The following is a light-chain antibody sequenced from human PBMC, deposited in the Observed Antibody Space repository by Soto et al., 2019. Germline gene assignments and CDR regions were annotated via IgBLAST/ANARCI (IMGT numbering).Light chain of an antibody. V-gene: IGLV2-8*01. CDR1: SSDVGGYNY. CDR2: EVS. J-gene: IGLJ2*01. Sequence: QSALTQPPSTSGSPGQSVTISCTGTSSDVGGYNYVSWYQHHPGKAPKLMIYEVSKRPSGVPNHFSDSKSGNTASLTVSGLQPEDEADYFCTSYAGSNNLIFGGGTQLTVL. CDR3: TSYAGSNNLI.